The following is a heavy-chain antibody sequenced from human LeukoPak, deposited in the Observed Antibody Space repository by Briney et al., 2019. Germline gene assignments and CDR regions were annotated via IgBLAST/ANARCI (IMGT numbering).Heavy chain of an antibody. CDR3: ARNSSAYISPYYYNYMDV. CDR2: ISISGNSI. J-gene: IGHJ6*03. V-gene: IGHV3-11*01. D-gene: IGHD3-22*01. CDR1: GFTFSDYS. Sequence: GGSLRLSCAASGFTFSDYSMTWIPQAPGKGLEWISYISISGNSIDYAASVKGRFTISRDNAEKSLYLQMNSLRAEDTAVYFCARNSSAYISPYYYNYMDVWGEGTTVTVSS.